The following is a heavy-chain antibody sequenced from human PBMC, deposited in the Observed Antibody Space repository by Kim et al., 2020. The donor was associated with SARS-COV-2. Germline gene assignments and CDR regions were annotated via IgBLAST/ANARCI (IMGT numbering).Heavy chain of an antibody. V-gene: IGHV1-18*01. D-gene: IGHD3-22*01. J-gene: IGHJ4*02. CDR3: ARDTARSGYYPPFDY. Sequence: KLQGRVTMTTDTSTSTAYMGLRSLRSDDTAVYYCARDTARSGYYPPFDYWGQGTLVTVSS.